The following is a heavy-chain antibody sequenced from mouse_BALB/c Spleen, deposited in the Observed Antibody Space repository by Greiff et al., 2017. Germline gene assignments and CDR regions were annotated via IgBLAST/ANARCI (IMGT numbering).Heavy chain of an antibody. Sequence: EVKVEESGPGLVKPSQSLSLTCSVTGYSITSGYYWNWIRQFPGNKLEWMGYISYDGSNNYNPSLKNRISITRDTSKNQFFLKLNSVTTEDTATYYCARGGPSTMITTWFAYWGQGTLVTVSA. CDR3: ARGGPSTMITTWFAY. CDR1: GYSITSGYY. CDR2: ISYDGSN. V-gene: IGHV3-6*02. D-gene: IGHD2-4*01. J-gene: IGHJ3*01.